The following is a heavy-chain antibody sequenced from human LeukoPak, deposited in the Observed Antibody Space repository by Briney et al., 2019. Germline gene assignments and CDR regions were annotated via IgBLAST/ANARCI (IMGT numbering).Heavy chain of an antibody. CDR3: ARLPTQGIAAAGTGYGMDV. D-gene: IGHD6-13*01. CDR2: ISAYNGNT. CDR1: GYTFTSYD. Sequence: ASVKVSCKASGYTFTSYDINWVRQAPGQGLEWMGWISAYNGNTNYAQKLQGRVTMTTDTSTSTAYMELRSLRSDDTAVYYCARLPTQGIAAAGTGYGMDVWGQGTTVTVSS. V-gene: IGHV1-18*01. J-gene: IGHJ6*02.